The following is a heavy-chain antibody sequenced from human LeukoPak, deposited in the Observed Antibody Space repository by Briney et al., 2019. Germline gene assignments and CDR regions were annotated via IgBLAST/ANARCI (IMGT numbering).Heavy chain of an antibody. CDR1: GFTFSSYS. CDR2: ISSSSSTI. D-gene: IGHD3-10*01. V-gene: IGHV3-48*01. J-gene: IGHJ3*02. CDR3: ARDHGSGSYYAFDI. Sequence: GGSLRLSCAASGFTFSSYSMNWVRQAPGKGLEWVSYISSSSSTIYYADSVKGRFTISRDNAKSSLYLQMNSLRAEDTAVYYCARDHGSGSYYAFDIWGQGTMVTVSS.